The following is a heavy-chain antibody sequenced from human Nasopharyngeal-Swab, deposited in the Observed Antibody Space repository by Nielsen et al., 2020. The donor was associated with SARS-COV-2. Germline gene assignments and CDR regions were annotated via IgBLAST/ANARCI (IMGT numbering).Heavy chain of an antibody. Sequence: ASVKVSCKASGYTFTSYGISWVRQAPGQGLEWMGWISAYNGHTNYAQKLQGRVTMTTDTSTSTAYMELRSLRSDDTAVYYCARPIAVAGGYYYGLDVWGQGTTVTVSS. CDR1: GYTFTSYG. CDR3: ARPIAVAGGYYYGLDV. CDR2: ISAYNGHT. D-gene: IGHD6-19*01. V-gene: IGHV1-18*01. J-gene: IGHJ6*02.